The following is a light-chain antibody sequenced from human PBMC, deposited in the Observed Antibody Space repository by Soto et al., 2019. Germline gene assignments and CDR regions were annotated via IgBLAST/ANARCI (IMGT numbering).Light chain of an antibody. CDR1: SSDVGAYNY. J-gene: IGLJ1*01. V-gene: IGLV2-14*01. CDR3: SSYAGGSDV. CDR2: DVT. Sequence: QSALTQPASVSGSPGQSITISCTGTSSDVGAYNYVSWYQQYPGRAPKLMIYDVTNRPSGVSNRFSGSKSDNTASLTISGLQAEDEADYHCSSYAGGSDVFGTGTKLTVL.